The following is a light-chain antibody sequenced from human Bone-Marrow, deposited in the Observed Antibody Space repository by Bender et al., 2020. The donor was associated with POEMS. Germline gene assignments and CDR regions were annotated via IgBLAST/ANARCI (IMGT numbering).Light chain of an antibody. J-gene: IGLJ2*01. Sequence: SYELTQPPSVSVSPGQTATITCSGEKSGEEYACWYQQKPGQYPVVVIYQDTKRPSGIPERFSGSTSGNTASLTISGTQTMDEADYYCQSWGSNTAIFGGGTKLTVL. CDR3: QSWGSNTAI. CDR2: QDT. V-gene: IGLV3-1*01. CDR1: KSGEEY.